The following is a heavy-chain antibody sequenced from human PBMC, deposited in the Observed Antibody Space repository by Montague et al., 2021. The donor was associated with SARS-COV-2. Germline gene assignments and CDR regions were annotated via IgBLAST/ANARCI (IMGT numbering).Heavy chain of an antibody. Sequence: SLRLSCAASGFTFSSYGMHWVRQAPGKGLEWVAVISYDGSNKYYADSVKGRFTISRDNSKNTLYLQMNSLRAEDTAVYYCATLTHGGYYYGMDVWGQGTTVTVSS. J-gene: IGHJ6*02. V-gene: IGHV3-30*03. CDR3: ATLTHGGYYYGMDV. CDR2: ISYDGSNK. CDR1: GFTFSSYG.